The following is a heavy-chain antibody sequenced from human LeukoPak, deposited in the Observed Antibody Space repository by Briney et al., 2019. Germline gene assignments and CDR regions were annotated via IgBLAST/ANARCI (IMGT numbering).Heavy chain of an antibody. D-gene: IGHD2-2*01. CDR2: IYYSRST. CDR1: GGSISSYY. J-gene: IGHJ3*02. V-gene: IGHV4-59*08. CDR3: ARHMIRYCSSTSCFPPDAFDI. Sequence: PSETLSLTRTVSGGSISSYYWSWIRQPPGKGLEWIGYIYYSRSTNYNPSLKSRVTISVDTSKNQFSLKLSSVTAADTAVYYCARHMIRYCSSTSCFPPDAFDIWGQGTMVTVSS.